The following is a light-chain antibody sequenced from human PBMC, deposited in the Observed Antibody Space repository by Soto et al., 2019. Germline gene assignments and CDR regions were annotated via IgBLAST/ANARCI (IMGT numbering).Light chain of an antibody. J-gene: IGKJ1*01. CDR2: DAS. Sequence: EIVLTQSPATLSLSPGERATLSCRASQSVSSYLAWYQQKPGQAPRLLIYDASNRATGIPARFSGSGSGTDFTLTTSRLEPEDFAVYYCQQRSNWLSATFGQGIKVDIK. CDR3: QQRSNWLSAT. V-gene: IGKV3-11*01. CDR1: QSVSSY.